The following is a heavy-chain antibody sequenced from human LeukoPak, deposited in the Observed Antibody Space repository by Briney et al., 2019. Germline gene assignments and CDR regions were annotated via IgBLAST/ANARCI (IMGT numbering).Heavy chain of an antibody. Sequence: SETLSLTCTVSGGSISSGGYYWSWIRQPPGKGLEWIGYIYHSGSTYYNPSLKSRVTISVDRSKNQFSLKLSSVTAADTAVYYCARDNWPSSSSLFDYWGQGTLVTVSS. CDR3: ARDNWPSSSSLFDY. CDR1: GGSISSGGYY. CDR2: IYHSGST. J-gene: IGHJ4*02. D-gene: IGHD6-6*01. V-gene: IGHV4-30-2*01.